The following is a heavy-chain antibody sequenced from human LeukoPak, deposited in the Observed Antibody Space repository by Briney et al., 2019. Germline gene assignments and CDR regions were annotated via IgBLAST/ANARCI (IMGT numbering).Heavy chain of an antibody. CDR2: INQSGST. CDR1: GGSFSGYY. CDR3: ARVGYRYYDFWSGYYREGTGAIGY. V-gene: IGHV4-34*01. Sequence: KPSETLSLTCAVYGGSFSGYYWSWIRQPPGKGLEWIGEINQSGSTNYNPSLKSRVTISVDTSKNQFSLKLSSVTAADTAVYYCARVGYRYYDFWSGYYREGTGAIGYWGQGTLVTVSS. D-gene: IGHD3-3*01. J-gene: IGHJ4*02.